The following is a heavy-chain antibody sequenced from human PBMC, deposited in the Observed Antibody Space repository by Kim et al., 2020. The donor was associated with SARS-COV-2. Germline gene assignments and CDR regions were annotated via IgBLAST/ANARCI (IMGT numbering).Heavy chain of an antibody. CDR3: AAGIGWQIDY. J-gene: IGHJ4*02. D-gene: IGHD6-19*01. Sequence: GGSLRLSCVASGFSINDYWMNWIRQAPGKGLEWVAIIKQDGNETFYVNSLRGRFTISRDNKKNSLYLEMNSLTGDDSAVYYCAAGIGWQIDYWGQGTLVTVSS. CDR1: GFSINDYW. CDR2: IKQDGNET. V-gene: IGHV3-7*05.